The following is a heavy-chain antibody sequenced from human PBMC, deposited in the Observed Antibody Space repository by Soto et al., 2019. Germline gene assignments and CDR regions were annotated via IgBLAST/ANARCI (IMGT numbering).Heavy chain of an antibody. CDR3: TRANTVWSDYYTGFDY. CDR1: GFTFSSYI. D-gene: IGHD3-3*01. CDR2: MSYDGSNE. V-gene: IGHV3-30-3*01. J-gene: IGHJ4*02. Sequence: QVQLVESGGGVVQPGTSLRLSCAASGFTFSSYIMHWVRQAPGQGLEWVAVMSYDGSNEHYAESVKGRFTISRDNSKNTLYLQMNRLRAEDTAVYYCTRANTVWSDYYTGFDYWGQGTLVTVSS.